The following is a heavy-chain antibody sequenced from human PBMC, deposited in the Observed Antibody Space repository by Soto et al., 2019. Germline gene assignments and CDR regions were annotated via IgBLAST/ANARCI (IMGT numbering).Heavy chain of an antibody. CDR1: GFTFSDHY. V-gene: IGHV3-72*01. CDR3: VRVRGDGYFDY. Sequence: EVQLVESGGGLVQPGGSLRLSCAASGFTFSDHYMDWVRQAPGKGLDWVGRIRNKVNTYKTEYATSVKGRFTISRDDSENSLFLQMNSLKTEDTALYYCVRVRGDGYFDYWGQGTLVTVSS. J-gene: IGHJ4*02. D-gene: IGHD2-21*01. CDR2: IRNKVNTYKT.